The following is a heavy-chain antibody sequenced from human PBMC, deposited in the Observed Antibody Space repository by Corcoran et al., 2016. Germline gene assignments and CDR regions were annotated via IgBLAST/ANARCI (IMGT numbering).Heavy chain of an antibody. Sequence: QLQLQESGPGLVKPSETLSLTCTVSGGSISSSSYYWGWIRQPPGKGLEWIGSIYYSGSTYYNPSLKSRVTISVDTSKNQFSLKLSSVTAADTAVYYCASTDIAAAAPDYWGQGTLVTVSS. CDR2: IYYSGST. D-gene: IGHD6-13*01. V-gene: IGHV4-39*01. CDR1: GGSISSSSYY. CDR3: ASTDIAAAAPDY. J-gene: IGHJ4*02.